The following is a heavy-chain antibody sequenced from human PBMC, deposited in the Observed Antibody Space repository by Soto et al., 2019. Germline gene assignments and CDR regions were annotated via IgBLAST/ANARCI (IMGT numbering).Heavy chain of an antibody. CDR1: GGSVSSGSYY. D-gene: IGHD6-19*01. V-gene: IGHV4-61*01. CDR3: ARVISSAWPYYFDY. Sequence: SETLSLTCTVSGGSVSSGSYYWSWIRQPPGKGLEWIGYIYYSGSTNYNPSLKSRATISVDTSKNQFSLKLSSVTAADTAVYYCARVISSAWPYYFDYWGQGTLVTVSS. J-gene: IGHJ4*02. CDR2: IYYSGST.